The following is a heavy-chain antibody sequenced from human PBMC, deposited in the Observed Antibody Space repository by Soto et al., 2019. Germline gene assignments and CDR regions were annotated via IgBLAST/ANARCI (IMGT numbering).Heavy chain of an antibody. D-gene: IGHD4-17*01. CDR2: IYYSGST. Sequence: SETLSLTCTVSGGSISSSSYYWGWIRQPPGKGLEWIGSIYYSGSTYYNPSLKSRVTISVDTSKNQFSLKLSSVTAADTAVYYCAGTKTTVTTSDYWGQGTLVTVPQ. J-gene: IGHJ4*02. CDR1: GGSISSSSYY. V-gene: IGHV4-39*01. CDR3: AGTKTTVTTSDY.